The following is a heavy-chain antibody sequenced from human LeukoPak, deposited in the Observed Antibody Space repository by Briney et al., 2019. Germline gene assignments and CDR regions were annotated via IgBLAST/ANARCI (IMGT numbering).Heavy chain of an antibody. CDR2: IIPIFCTA. D-gene: IGHD2-2*01. CDR1: GCTFSSYA. CDR3: ASPPDIVVVPAASVYYYYCMDV. V-gene: IGHV1-69*13. J-gene: IGHJ6*02. Sequence: ASVNVSCKASGCTFSSYAISWVRQAPGQRLEWMGGIIPIFCTANYAQKFQGRGTITADESTSTAYMELSSLRSEDTAVYYGASPPDIVVVPAASVYYYYCMDVWGQGTTVTVSS.